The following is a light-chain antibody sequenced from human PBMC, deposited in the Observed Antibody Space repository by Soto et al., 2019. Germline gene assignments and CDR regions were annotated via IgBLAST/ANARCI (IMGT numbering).Light chain of an antibody. V-gene: IGLV2-14*01. CDR2: EVS. J-gene: IGLJ3*02. CDR1: SSDIGVYNY. Sequence: QSALTQPASVSGSPGQSITISCTGTSSDIGVYNYVSWYQQHPGKAPKLMICEVSNRASGVSSRFSGSKSGNTASLTISGIRAEDEDDYYCTSFTTTSIWVFGGGTKLTVL. CDR3: TSFTTTSIWV.